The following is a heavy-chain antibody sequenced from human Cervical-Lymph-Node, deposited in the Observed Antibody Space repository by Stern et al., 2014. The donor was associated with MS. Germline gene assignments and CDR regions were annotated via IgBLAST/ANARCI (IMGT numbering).Heavy chain of an antibody. Sequence: EDQLVESGGGLVKPGGSLRLSCVGSGFTFSSHNMNWVRQAPGKGLEWVSFISSSSSYIYYADSVKGRFTISRDNAKNSLHLQMNSLRVEDTAVYFCVGQYAYNLGRVDPWGQGTLVTVSS. CDR1: GFTFSSHN. V-gene: IGHV3-21*01. CDR2: ISSSSSYI. CDR3: VGQYAYNLGRVDP. D-gene: IGHD5-24*01. J-gene: IGHJ5*02.